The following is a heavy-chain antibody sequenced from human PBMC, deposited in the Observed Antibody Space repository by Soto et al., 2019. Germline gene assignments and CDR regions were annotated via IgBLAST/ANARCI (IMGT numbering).Heavy chain of an antibody. CDR3: ARHQVHRSGYFVNVLDY. J-gene: IGHJ4*02. D-gene: IGHD2-15*01. V-gene: IGHV4-39*01. Sequence: SETLSLTCTVSGGSISSSSYYWGWIRQPPGKGLEWIGSIYYSGSTYYNPSLKSRVTISVDTSKNQFSLKLSSVTAADTAVYYCARHQVHRSGYFVNVLDYWGQGTLVT. CDR2: IYYSGST. CDR1: GGSISSSSYY.